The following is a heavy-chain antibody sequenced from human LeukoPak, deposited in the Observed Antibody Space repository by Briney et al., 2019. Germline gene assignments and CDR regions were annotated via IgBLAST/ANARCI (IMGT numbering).Heavy chain of an antibody. Sequence: PSETLSLTCTVSGGSISSSSYYWGWIRQPPGKGLEWIGSIYYSGSTYYNPSLKSRVTISVDTSKNQFSLKLSSVTAADTAVYYCARRNQVLREYYYDGSGYLYFDYWGQGTLVTVSS. CDR3: ARRNQVLREYYYDGSGYLYFDY. D-gene: IGHD3-22*01. CDR1: GGSISSSSYY. CDR2: IYYSGST. V-gene: IGHV4-39*01. J-gene: IGHJ4*02.